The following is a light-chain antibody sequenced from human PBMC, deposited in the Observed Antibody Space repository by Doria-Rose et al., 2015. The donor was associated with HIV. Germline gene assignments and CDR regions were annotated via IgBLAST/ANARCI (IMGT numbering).Light chain of an antibody. V-gene: IGKV3-20*01. CDR2: DGS. CDR1: QSFSSTY. Sequence: EIALTQSPGTLSLSPGERATLSCRASQSFSSTYSAWYQQKPGQAPSLLIYDGSTRATGIPDRFSASGSGTDFTLTINRLEPEDFALYYCHQYGTSWTFGQGTKVEI. CDR3: HQYGTSWT. J-gene: IGKJ1*01.